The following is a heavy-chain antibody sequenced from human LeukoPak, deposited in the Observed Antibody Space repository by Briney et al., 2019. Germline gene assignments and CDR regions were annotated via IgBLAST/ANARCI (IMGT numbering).Heavy chain of an antibody. J-gene: IGHJ6*03. CDR2: IYTSGST. CDR3: ARRRLNCSSTSCYIRGTYYYYYMDV. D-gene: IGHD2-2*02. Sequence: PSETLSLTCTVSGGSISSTNYYWGWIRQPPGKGLEWIGYIYTSGSTNYNPSLKSRVTISVDTSKNQFSLKLSSVTAADTAVYYCARRRLNCSSTSCYIRGTYYYYYMDVWGKGTTVTVSS. V-gene: IGHV4-61*05. CDR1: GGSISSTNYY.